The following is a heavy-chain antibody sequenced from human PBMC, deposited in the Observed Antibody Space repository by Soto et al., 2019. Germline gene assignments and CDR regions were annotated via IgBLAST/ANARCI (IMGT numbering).Heavy chain of an antibody. D-gene: IGHD6-19*01. CDR3: ARLSVAGRPEDAFDI. J-gene: IGHJ3*02. CDR1: GYTFTSYA. CDR2: INAGNGNT. V-gene: IGHV1-3*01. Sequence: ASLKVSCKASGYTFTSYAMHWVRQAPGQRLEWMGWINAGNGNTKYSQKFQGRVTITRDTSASTAYMELSSLRSEDTAVYYCARLSVAGRPEDAFDIWGQGTMVTVSS.